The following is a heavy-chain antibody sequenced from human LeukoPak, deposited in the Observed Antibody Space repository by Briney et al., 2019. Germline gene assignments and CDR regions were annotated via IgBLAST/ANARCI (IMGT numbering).Heavy chain of an antibody. Sequence: SETLSLTCTVSGGSISSYYWSWIRQPPGKGLEWIGYIYYSGSTNYNPSLKSRVTISVDTSKNQFSLKLSSVTAADTAVYYCARIGGSSWFLEYFQHWGQGTLVTVSS. CDR1: GGSISSYY. J-gene: IGHJ1*01. V-gene: IGHV4-59*01. CDR2: IYYSGST. CDR3: ARIGGSSWFLEYFQH. D-gene: IGHD6-13*01.